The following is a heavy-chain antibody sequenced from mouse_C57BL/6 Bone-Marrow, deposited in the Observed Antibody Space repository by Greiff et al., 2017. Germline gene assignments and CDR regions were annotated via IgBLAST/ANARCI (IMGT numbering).Heavy chain of an antibody. J-gene: IGHJ1*03. Sequence: QVQLQQPGAELVMPGASVKLSCKASGYTFTSYWMHWVKQRPGRGLEWIGRIDPNSGGTKYNEKFKSKATLTVDKPSSTAYRQLSSLTSEDSAVYYCARSPITTVVSYWYFDVWGTGTTVTVSS. D-gene: IGHD1-1*01. CDR2: IDPNSGGT. CDR3: ARSPITTVVSYWYFDV. CDR1: GYTFTSYW. V-gene: IGHV1-72*01.